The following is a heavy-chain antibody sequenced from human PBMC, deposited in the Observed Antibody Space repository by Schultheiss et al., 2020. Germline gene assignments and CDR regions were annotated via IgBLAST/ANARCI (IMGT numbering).Heavy chain of an antibody. J-gene: IGHJ4*02. Sequence: SLNISCAASGFTFSSYSMNWVRQAPGKGLEWVSGISWNSGSIGYADSVKGRFTISRDNAKNSLYLQMNSLRAEDTAVYYCAKYSGSLLSLPFDHWGQGTQVTVSS. D-gene: IGHD3-10*01. CDR2: ISWNSGSI. CDR3: AKYSGSLLSLPFDH. V-gene: IGHV3-9*01. CDR1: GFTFSSYS.